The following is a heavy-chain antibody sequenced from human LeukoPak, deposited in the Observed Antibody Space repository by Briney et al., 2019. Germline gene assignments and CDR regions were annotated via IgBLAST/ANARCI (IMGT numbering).Heavy chain of an antibody. CDR1: GGTFSSYA. Sequence: SVKVSCKASGGTFSSYAISWVRQAPGQGLEWMGGIIPIFGTANCAQKFQGRVTITADKSTSTAYMELSSLRSEDTAVYYCARAFSSGYDRWIYYFDYRGQGTLVTVSS. CDR3: ARAFSSGYDRWIYYFDY. V-gene: IGHV1-69*06. CDR2: IIPIFGTA. D-gene: IGHD5-12*01. J-gene: IGHJ4*02.